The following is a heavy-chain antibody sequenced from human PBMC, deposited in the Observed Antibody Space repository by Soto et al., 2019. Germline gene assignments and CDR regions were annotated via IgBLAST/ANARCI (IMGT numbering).Heavy chain of an antibody. D-gene: IGHD4-17*01. Sequence: PGESLKISCKGSGYSFTSYWIGWVRQMPGKGLEWMGIIYPGDSDTRYSPSFQGQVTISADKSISTAYLQWSSLKASDTAMYYCARQGPRFDYGGHYYYYYYMDVWGKGTTVTVSS. CDR2: IYPGDSDT. CDR3: ARQGPRFDYGGHYYYYYYMDV. J-gene: IGHJ6*03. CDR1: GYSFTSYW. V-gene: IGHV5-51*01.